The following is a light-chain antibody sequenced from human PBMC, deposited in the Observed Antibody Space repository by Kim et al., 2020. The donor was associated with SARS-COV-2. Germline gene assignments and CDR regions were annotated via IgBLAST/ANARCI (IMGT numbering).Light chain of an antibody. V-gene: IGKV3-20*01. CDR1: QSVSSSY. J-gene: IGKJ4*01. CDR2: GAS. Sequence: EIVLTQSPGTLSLSPGERATLSCRASQSVSSSYLAWYQQKPGQAPRLLIYGASSRATGIPDRFSGGGSGTDFTLTISRLEPEDFAVYYGQQYGSSPLTFGGGTKLEI. CDR3: QQYGSSPLT.